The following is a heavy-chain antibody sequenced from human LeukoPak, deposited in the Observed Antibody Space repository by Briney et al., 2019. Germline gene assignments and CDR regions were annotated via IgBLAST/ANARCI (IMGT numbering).Heavy chain of an antibody. Sequence: GGSLRLSCAASGFTFSSYAISWVRQAPGQGLEWMGRIIPILGIANYAQKFQGRVTITADKSTSTAYMELSSLRSEDTAVYYCASYIAAAGSTGFDPWGQGTLVTVSS. D-gene: IGHD6-13*01. J-gene: IGHJ5*02. CDR3: ASYIAAAGSTGFDP. CDR1: GFTFSSYA. CDR2: IIPILGIA. V-gene: IGHV1-69*04.